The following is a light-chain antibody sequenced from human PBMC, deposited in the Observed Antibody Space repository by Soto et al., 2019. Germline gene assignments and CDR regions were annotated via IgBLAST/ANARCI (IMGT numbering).Light chain of an antibody. V-gene: IGLV1-47*01. CDR2: RNN. J-gene: IGLJ1*01. CDR1: TSNIGSKY. CDR3: ATWDDSLNGFYV. Sequence: QSVLTQPPSASGTPGQGVTISCSGSTSNIGSKYVYWYQQLPGTAPKLLIYRNNQGPSGVPDRFSGSKSGTSASLDIRGLRSDDEADYFCATWDDSLNGFYVFGTGTKVTVL.